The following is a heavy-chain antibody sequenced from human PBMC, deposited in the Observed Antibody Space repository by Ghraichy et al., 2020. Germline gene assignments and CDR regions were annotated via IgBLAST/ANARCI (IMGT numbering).Heavy chain of an antibody. CDR3: ARDYLQREMATIWWENSYYFDY. D-gene: IGHD5-24*01. CDR1: GFTFSSYS. Sequence: GGSLRLSCAASGFTFSSYSMNWVRQAPGKGLEWVSYISSSSSTIYYADSVKGRFTISRDNAKNSLYLQMNSLRDEDTAVYYCARDYLQREMATIWWENSYYFDYWGQGTLVTVSS. V-gene: IGHV3-48*02. J-gene: IGHJ4*02. CDR2: ISSSSSTI.